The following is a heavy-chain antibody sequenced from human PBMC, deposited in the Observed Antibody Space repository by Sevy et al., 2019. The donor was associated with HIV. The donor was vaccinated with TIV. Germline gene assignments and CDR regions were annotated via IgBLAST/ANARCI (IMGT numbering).Heavy chain of an antibody. CDR2: HSGGGTYI. CDR1: EFTFSSYS. Sequence: GGSLRLSCATSEFTFSSYSMNWVRRAPGNGLAWVSSHSGGGTYIDYADSVKGRFTISRDNAKNSLSLQMNILRAEDTAVYYCARGTHDYGDYDRDAFDIWGQGTMVTVSS. V-gene: IGHV3-21*01. CDR3: ARGTHDYGDYDRDAFDI. J-gene: IGHJ3*02. D-gene: IGHD4-17*01.